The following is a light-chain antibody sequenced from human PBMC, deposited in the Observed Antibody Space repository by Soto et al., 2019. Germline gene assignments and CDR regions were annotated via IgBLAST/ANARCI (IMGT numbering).Light chain of an antibody. V-gene: IGKV1-39*01. Sequence: DIQMTQSPSSLSASVGDRVTSTCRASQSISSYLNWYQQKPGKAPKLLIYAASSLQSGVPSRFSGSGSGTAFTLTISSLQPEDFATYYCHQSYSTLGTFGQGTKVDIK. J-gene: IGKJ1*01. CDR3: HQSYSTLGT. CDR2: AAS. CDR1: QSISSY.